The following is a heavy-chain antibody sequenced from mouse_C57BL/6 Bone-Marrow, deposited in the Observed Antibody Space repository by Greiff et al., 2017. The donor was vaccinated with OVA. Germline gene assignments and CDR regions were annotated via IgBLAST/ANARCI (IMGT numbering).Heavy chain of an antibody. CDR2: IYPRDGST. CDR1: GYTFTSYD. CDR3: ARDPYGIKYYYAMDY. D-gene: IGHD2-1*01. Sequence: VQLQQSGPELVKPGASVKLSCKASGYTFTSYDINWVKQRPGQGLEWIGWIYPRDGSTKYNEKFKGKATLTVDTSSSTAYMELHSLTSEDSSVYFCARDPYGIKYYYAMDYWSQGTSVTVSS. V-gene: IGHV1-85*01. J-gene: IGHJ4*01.